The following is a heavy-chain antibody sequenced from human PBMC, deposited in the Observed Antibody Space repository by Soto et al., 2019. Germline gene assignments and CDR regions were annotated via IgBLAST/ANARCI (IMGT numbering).Heavy chain of an antibody. J-gene: IGHJ4*02. CDR3: DRGQGAAAGHSNFDY. Sequence: QLQLQESGSGLVKPSQTLSLTCAVSGGSISGTTYSWSWIRQPPGKGLEWIGYIYDSGNTYYNPSLKSQYSISVDRSKNQFSLKLSSVTAADTAVYYCDRGQGAAAGHSNFDYWGQGAVVNVSS. CDR1: GGSISGTTYS. CDR2: IYDSGNT. V-gene: IGHV4-30-2*01. D-gene: IGHD6-13*01.